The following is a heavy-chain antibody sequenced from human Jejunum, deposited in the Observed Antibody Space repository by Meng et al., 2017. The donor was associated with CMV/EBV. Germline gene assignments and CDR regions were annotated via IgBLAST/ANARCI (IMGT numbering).Heavy chain of an antibody. J-gene: IGHJ1*01. D-gene: IGHD3-10*01. CDR3: LRGSGGSV. Sequence: HVQLGEAGPALVQPSAPLSPACAGSVDSIPKPNWWAWLRQPPGKGLEWIGKIPHRGSSAYNPSLKSRVSMSIDKSKNQFSLKLTSVTAADTAVYHCLRGSGGSVWGQGTLVTVSS. V-gene: IGHV4-4*02. CDR1: VDSIPKPNW. CDR2: IPHRGSS.